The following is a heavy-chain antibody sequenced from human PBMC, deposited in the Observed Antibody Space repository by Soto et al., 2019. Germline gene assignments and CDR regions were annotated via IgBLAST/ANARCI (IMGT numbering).Heavy chain of an antibody. V-gene: IGHV4-30-4*01. CDR2: IHSSGSI. CDR3: ARDLDRLHDDNSGPYPRPG. CDR1: GGSISSDDYY. D-gene: IGHD3-22*01. Sequence: PSETLSLTCTVSGGSISSDDYYWSWIRQAPGRGLEWIGYIHSSGSIYYNPSLKSRATMSIDTARNQFSLKVSSVTVAGTAVYYCARDLDRLHDDNSGPYPRPGWGQGTLVTVSS. J-gene: IGHJ1*01.